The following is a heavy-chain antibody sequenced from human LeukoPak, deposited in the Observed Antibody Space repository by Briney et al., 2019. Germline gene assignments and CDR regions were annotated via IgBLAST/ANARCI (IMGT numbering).Heavy chain of an antibody. CDR2: IYYSGST. CDR1: GGSISSYY. D-gene: IGHD3-10*01. J-gene: IGHJ4*02. Sequence: SEALSLTCADSGGSISSYYWSWVRQPPGKGVERGGYIYYSGSTNYNPSLKSRVTISVDTSKNQFSLKLNSVTAADTAVYYCARGRGFYGSGSAPLFDYWGQGTLVIVSS. V-gene: IGHV4-59*01. CDR3: ARGRGFYGSGSAPLFDY.